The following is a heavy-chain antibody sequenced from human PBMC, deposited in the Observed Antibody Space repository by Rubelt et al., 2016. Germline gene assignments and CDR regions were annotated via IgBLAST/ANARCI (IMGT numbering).Heavy chain of an antibody. Sequence: QVQLVQSGAEVKKPGASVKVSCKASGYTFTGYYMHWVRQAPGQGLEWMGWINPNSGGTNYAQEFQGWVTRTRDTSISTAYMELSRLRSDDTAVYYCARGSWFRGAFDIWGQGTMVTVSS. J-gene: IGHJ3*02. V-gene: IGHV1-2*04. CDR3: ARGSWFRGAFDI. D-gene: IGHD6-13*01. CDR1: GYTFTGYY. CDR2: INPNSGGT.